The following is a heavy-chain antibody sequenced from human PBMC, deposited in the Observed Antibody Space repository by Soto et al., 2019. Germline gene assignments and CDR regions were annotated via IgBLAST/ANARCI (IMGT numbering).Heavy chain of an antibody. CDR2: ISAYNGNT. CDR1: GYTFSNYG. D-gene: IGHD1-26*01. J-gene: IGHJ4*02. CDR3: AGEVYDVVGPTGYYFDY. Sequence: QVQLVQSGAEVKKPGASVKVSCKASGYTFSNYGITWVRQAPGQGLEWMGLISAYNGNTNYAQKLQGRVTMTTDTSTTTAYMELRSLRSDDTAVYYCAGEVYDVVGPTGYYFDYWGQGTLVTVSS. V-gene: IGHV1-18*04.